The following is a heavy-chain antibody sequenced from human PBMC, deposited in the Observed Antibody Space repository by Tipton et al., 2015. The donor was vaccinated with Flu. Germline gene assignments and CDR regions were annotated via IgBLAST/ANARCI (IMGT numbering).Heavy chain of an antibody. CDR3: ASDPSYGSGWVYYLDY. CDR2: ISASSRNI. D-gene: IGHD6-25*01. CDR1: GFTFDRYA. Sequence: SLRLSCAASGFTFDRYAMNWIRQAPGKGLEWVSYISASSRNIHYADSARGRFTVSRDNAKKSLYLQMNSLRDEDTAIYYCASDPSYGSGWVYYLDYWGQGALVTVSS. J-gene: IGHJ4*02. V-gene: IGHV3-48*02.